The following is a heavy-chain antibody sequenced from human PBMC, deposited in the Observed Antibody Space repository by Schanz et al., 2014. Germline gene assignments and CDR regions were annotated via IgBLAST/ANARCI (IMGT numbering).Heavy chain of an antibody. J-gene: IGHJ4*02. CDR2: IKQDGSEK. CDR1: GFTFSNAW. V-gene: IGHV3-7*01. Sequence: EVQLLESGGGFVKPGGSLRLSCAASGFTFSNAWMSWVRQAPGKGLEWVANIKQDGSEKFYVDSVKGRFTISRDNAKNALYLQMNSLRAEDTAVYYCAKGRMTATNFFDSWGQGTLVTVSS. CDR3: AKGRMTATNFFDS. D-gene: IGHD1-7*01.